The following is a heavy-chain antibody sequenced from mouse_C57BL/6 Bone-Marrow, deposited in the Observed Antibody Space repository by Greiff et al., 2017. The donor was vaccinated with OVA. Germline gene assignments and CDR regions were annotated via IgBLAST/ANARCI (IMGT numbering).Heavy chain of an antibody. CDR3: ARPGVVGYFDY. CDR1: GFTFSSYG. D-gene: IGHD1-1*01. V-gene: IGHV5-6*01. CDR2: ISSGGSYT. Sequence: EVHLVESGGDLVKPGGSLKLSCAASGFTFSSYGMSWVRQTPDKRLEWVATISSGGSYTYYPDSVKGRFTISRDNAKNTLYLQMSSLKSEDTAMYYCARPGVVGYFDYWGQGTTLTVSS. J-gene: IGHJ2*01.